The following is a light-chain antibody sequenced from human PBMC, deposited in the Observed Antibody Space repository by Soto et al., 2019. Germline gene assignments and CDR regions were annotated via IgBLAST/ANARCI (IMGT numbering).Light chain of an antibody. CDR3: QQYRSSRT. CDR2: GAS. Sequence: EIMLAPSPGTLSLSPGERATLSFMASQSVSSSYLAWYQQKPGHAPRLLIYGASSRATGIPDRFSGSGSGTDFTLTISRLEPEDLAAYYCQQYRSSRTFGQGTKVDI. CDR1: QSVSSSY. J-gene: IGKJ1*01. V-gene: IGKV3-20*01.